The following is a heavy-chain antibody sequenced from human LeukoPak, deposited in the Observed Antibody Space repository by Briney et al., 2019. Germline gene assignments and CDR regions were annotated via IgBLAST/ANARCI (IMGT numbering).Heavy chain of an antibody. D-gene: IGHD5-18*01. CDR3: AKGRGIQLWPGGSDY. J-gene: IGHJ4*02. V-gene: IGHV3-23*01. CDR1: GFTFSRHG. CDR2: ISPSGDIT. Sequence: GGSLRLSCAGSGFTFSRHGMNWVRQAPGKGLEWVSGISPSGDITYYADSVKGRFSISRDNSKNTVYLQMNSLRAEDTAVYYCAKGRGIQLWPGGSDYWGQGTLVTVSS.